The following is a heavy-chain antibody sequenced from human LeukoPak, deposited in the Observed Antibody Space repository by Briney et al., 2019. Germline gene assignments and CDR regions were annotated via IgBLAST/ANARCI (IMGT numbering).Heavy chain of an antibody. J-gene: IGHJ1*01. CDR2: ISASGTTI. CDR1: GFTFSSYT. Sequence: GGSLRLSCAASGFTFSSYTMYWVRQAPGKGLEWVSYISASGTTIYYADSVKGRFTISRDDAEKSLYLQMNSLRAEDTAVYYCAKDLPKITIFGALQHWGQGTLVTVSS. V-gene: IGHV3-48*04. CDR3: AKDLPKITIFGALQH. D-gene: IGHD3-3*01.